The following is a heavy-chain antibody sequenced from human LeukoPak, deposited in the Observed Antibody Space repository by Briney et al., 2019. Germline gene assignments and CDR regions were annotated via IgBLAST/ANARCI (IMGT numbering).Heavy chain of an antibody. CDR1: GYTFAGYY. CDR2: INPSSGGT. Sequence: ASVKVSCKASGYTFAGYYMHWVRQAPGQGLEWMGWINPSSGGTNYAQKFQGRVTMTRDTSISTAYMELSRLRSDDTAVYYCARGRSDWWSSSWYAFDYWGQGTLVTVSS. J-gene: IGHJ4*02. D-gene: IGHD6-13*01. V-gene: IGHV1-2*02. CDR3: ARGRSDWWSSSWYAFDY.